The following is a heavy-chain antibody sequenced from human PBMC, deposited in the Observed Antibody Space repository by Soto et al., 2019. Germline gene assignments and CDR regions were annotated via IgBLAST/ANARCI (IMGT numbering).Heavy chain of an antibody. Sequence: PSETLSLTCSVSGDSTTSDAYCRGWIRQPPGKGLEWLGSIYYSGYTYYNPSLKSRVTISVDRSRNQFSLNLRSVTAADTAVYYCVSGTSFYDVLTGYYVDRWFDPWGQGTLVTVSS. V-gene: IGHV4-39*01. CDR3: VSGTSFYDVLTGYYVDRWFDP. CDR2: IYYSGYT. J-gene: IGHJ5*02. D-gene: IGHD3-9*01. CDR1: GDSTTSDAYC.